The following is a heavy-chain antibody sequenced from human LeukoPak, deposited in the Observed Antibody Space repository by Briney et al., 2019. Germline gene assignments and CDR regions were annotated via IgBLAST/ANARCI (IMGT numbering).Heavy chain of an antibody. J-gene: IGHJ5*02. V-gene: IGHV3-21*01. Sequence: GGSLRLSCAASGFTFSSYSMNWVRQAPGKGLEWVSSISSSSSYIYYADSVKGRFTISRDNAKNSLYLQMNSLRAEDTAVYYCARAGREFSGSYSNWFDPWGQGTLVTVSS. CDR3: ARAGREFSGSYSNWFDP. CDR1: GFTFSSYS. CDR2: ISSSSSYI. D-gene: IGHD1-26*01.